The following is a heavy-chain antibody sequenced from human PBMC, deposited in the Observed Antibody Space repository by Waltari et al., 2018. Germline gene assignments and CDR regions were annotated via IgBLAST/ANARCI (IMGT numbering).Heavy chain of an antibody. J-gene: IGHJ4*02. D-gene: IGHD2-2*02. CDR2: IWFDGSDK. Sequence: QVNLVESGGGVVQPGGSLRVSCTTHGFTFSNFGMHWVRQAPGKGLDWVALIWFDGSDKFYADSVRGRFTISRDNSARTLYLDMDSLRLDDTAMYYCAKDAFGNTYLDFWGQGTLVTVSS. V-gene: IGHV3-30*02. CDR1: GFTFSNFG. CDR3: AKDAFGNTYLDF.